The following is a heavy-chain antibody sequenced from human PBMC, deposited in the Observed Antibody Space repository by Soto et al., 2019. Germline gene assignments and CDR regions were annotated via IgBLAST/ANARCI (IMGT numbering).Heavy chain of an antibody. Sequence: QVHLEQWGAGLLNPSETLSLTCAVYGGSLSGYFWSWVRQSPGKGLEWIGEINHSGTANYNPSLKSRVTISADASKSQFSLRLTSVTAAASATYYCASYHFLDLWTGSRHYMDVWSRGSPVTVSS. J-gene: IGHJ6*03. CDR3: ASYHFLDLWTGSRHYMDV. V-gene: IGHV4-34*01. D-gene: IGHD3-9*01. CDR1: GGSLSGYF. CDR2: INHSGTA.